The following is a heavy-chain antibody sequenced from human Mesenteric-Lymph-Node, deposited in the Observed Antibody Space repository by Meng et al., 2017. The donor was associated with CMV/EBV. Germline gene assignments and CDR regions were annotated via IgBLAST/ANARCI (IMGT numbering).Heavy chain of an antibody. CDR1: GYTFTGYY. Sequence: ASVKVSCKASGYTFTGYYMHWVRQAPGQGLEWMGWINPNSGGTNYAQKFQGRVTMTRDTSISTAYMELSRLRSEDTAVYYCAAGYCSSTSCQYYYYGMDVWGQGTTVTVSS. J-gene: IGHJ6*02. CDR3: AAGYCSSTSCQYYYYGMDV. D-gene: IGHD2-2*01. V-gene: IGHV1-2*02. CDR2: INPNSGGT.